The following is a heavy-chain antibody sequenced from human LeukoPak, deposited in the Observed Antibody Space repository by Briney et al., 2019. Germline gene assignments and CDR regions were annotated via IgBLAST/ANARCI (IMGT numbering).Heavy chain of an antibody. D-gene: IGHD4-17*01. CDR3: ARSYGDFDY. CDR1: GYPFTSYY. Sequence: ASVKVSCKASGYPFTSYYMHWVRQAPGQGLEWMGIINPSGGSTSYAQKFQGRVTMTRDTSTSTVYMELRSLRSEDTAVYYYARSYGDFDYWGQGSLVTVSS. CDR2: INPSGGST. J-gene: IGHJ4*02. V-gene: IGHV1-46*01.